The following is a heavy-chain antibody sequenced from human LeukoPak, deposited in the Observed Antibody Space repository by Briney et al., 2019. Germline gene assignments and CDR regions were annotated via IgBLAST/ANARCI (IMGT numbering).Heavy chain of an antibody. J-gene: IGHJ2*01. CDR3: ARKTYYYGSGSYTQWYFDL. D-gene: IGHD3-10*01. CDR1: GGPFSGYY. V-gene: IGHV4-34*01. CDR2: INHSGST. Sequence: SETLSLTCAVYGGPFSGYYWSWIRQPPGKGLEWIGEINHSGSTNYNPSLKSRVTISVDTSKNQFSLKLSSVTAADTAVYYCARKTYYYGSGSYTQWYFDLWGRGTLVTVSS.